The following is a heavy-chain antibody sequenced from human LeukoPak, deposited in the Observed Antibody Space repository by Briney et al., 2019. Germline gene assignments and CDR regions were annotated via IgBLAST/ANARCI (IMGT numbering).Heavy chain of an antibody. CDR3: ARRTMVRETFDY. V-gene: IGHV4-34*01. Sequence: KPSETLSLTCAVYGGSFSGYYWSWIRQPPGKGLEWIGEINHSGSTNYNPSLKSRVTISVDTSKNQFSLKLSSATAADTAVYYCARRTMVRETFDYWGQGTLVTVSS. D-gene: IGHD3-10*01. J-gene: IGHJ4*02. CDR1: GGSFSGYY. CDR2: INHSGST.